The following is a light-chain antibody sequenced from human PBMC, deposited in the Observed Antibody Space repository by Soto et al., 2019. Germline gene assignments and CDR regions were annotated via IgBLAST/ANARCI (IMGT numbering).Light chain of an antibody. CDR1: SSDVGGYNY. J-gene: IGLJ3*02. Sequence: QSALTQPRSVSGSPGQSVTISCTGTSSDVGGYNYVSWYQQHPGKAPKFLIYDVTKRPSGVPDRFSGSKSGNTASLTISGLQAEDEADYYCCSYAGTYTFVVFGGGTKLTV. CDR2: DVT. CDR3: CSYAGTYTFVV. V-gene: IGLV2-11*01.